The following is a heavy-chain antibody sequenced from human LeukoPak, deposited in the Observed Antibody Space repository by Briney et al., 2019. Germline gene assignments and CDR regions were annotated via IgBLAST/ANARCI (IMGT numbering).Heavy chain of an antibody. CDR3: ARSHPGWYLADY. J-gene: IGHJ4*02. D-gene: IGHD6-19*01. V-gene: IGHV3-21*01. CDR1: GFTFSSYS. Sequence: TGGSLRLSCAASGFTFSSYSMNWVRQAPGKGLEWVSSISSSSSYIYYADSVKGRFTISRDNAKNSLYLQMNSLRAEDTAVYFCARSHPGWYLADYWGQGTLVTVSS. CDR2: ISSSSSYI.